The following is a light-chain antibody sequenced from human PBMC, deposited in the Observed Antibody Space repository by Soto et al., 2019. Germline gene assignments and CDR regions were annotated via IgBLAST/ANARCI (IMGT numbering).Light chain of an antibody. J-gene: IGLJ1*01. CDR1: SSNIGSNP. Sequence: QSVLTQPPSASGTPGQRVSISCSGGSSNIGSNPVNWYQQLPGTAPKLLIYGNIVRPSGVSDRFSGSKSGTSASRAISGLQSEDEAEYYGAVWDDGLNGPLYVVGSGTKLT. V-gene: IGLV1-44*01. CDR2: GNI. CDR3: AVWDDGLNGPLYV.